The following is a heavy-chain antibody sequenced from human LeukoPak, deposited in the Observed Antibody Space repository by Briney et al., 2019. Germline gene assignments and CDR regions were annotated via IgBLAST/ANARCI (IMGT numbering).Heavy chain of an antibody. CDR1: GGSISSGDYY. V-gene: IGHV4-30-4*08. D-gene: IGHD4-17*01. J-gene: IGHJ6*02. Sequence: PSQTLSLTCTVSGGSISSGDYYWSWIRQPPGKGLEWIGWVGYIDYSGSTYYNPSLKSRVAISVDTSKNQFSLKLSSVTAADTAVYYCARGGTVRHGMDVWGQGTTVTASS. CDR2: IDYSGST. CDR3: ARGGTVRHGMDV.